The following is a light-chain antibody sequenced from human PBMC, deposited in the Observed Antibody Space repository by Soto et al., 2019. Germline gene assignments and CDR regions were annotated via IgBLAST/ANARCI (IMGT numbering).Light chain of an antibody. CDR1: QSSSSY. Sequence: EIVLTQSPGTLSLSPGERATLSCRASQSSSSYLAWYQQKPGQAPRLLIYDASSRATGIPDRFSGSASGTDFTLTISRLEPEDFAVYYCQQYGRSPWKFCQGTKVEIK. CDR3: QQYGRSPWK. J-gene: IGKJ1*01. CDR2: DAS. V-gene: IGKV3-20*01.